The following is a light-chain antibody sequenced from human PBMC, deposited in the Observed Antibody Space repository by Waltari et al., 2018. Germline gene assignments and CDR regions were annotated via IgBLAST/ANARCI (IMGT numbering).Light chain of an antibody. CDR1: SGDVGGENY. J-gene: IGLJ2*01. Sequence: QSALTQPASVSGSPGQSITISCTGTSGDVGGENYVAWYQQHPGKAPKLMIYDVRNRPSGVSNRFSASKSGNPASLTISGLQAEDEGDYYCSSYASVSSLVFGGGTRLTVL. CDR3: SSYASVSSLV. CDR2: DVR. V-gene: IGLV2-14*01.